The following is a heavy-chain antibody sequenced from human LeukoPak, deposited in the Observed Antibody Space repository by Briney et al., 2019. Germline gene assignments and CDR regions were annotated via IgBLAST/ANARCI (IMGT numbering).Heavy chain of an antibody. Sequence: SETLSLTCTVSGDSINNDGYHWTCIRQHPGKGLEWNVYIHNSGGTAYNPSLRSRVSISLDTSLNQFSLTLHSVTAADTAVYYCARDFTKTASPDAFDFWGQGTLVAVSS. D-gene: IGHD1-1*01. V-gene: IGHV4-31*03. CDR1: GDSINNDGYH. CDR3: ARDFTKTASPDAFDF. CDR2: IHNSGGT. J-gene: IGHJ3*01.